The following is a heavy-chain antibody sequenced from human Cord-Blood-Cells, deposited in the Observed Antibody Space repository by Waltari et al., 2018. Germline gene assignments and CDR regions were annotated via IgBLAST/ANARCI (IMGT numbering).Heavy chain of an antibody. J-gene: IGHJ6*02. CDR3: AREGNYYDILTGYIDYYYYGMDV. Sequence: EVQLVESGGGLVKPGGSLRLSCAASGFTFSSYSMNWVRQAPGKGLEWVSTISSSSSYVYYADSVKGRFTISRDNAKNSLYLQMNSLRAEDTAVYYCAREGNYYDILTGYIDYYYYGMDVWGQGTTVTVSS. D-gene: IGHD3-9*01. V-gene: IGHV3-21*01. CDR1: GFTFSSYS. CDR2: ISSSSSYV.